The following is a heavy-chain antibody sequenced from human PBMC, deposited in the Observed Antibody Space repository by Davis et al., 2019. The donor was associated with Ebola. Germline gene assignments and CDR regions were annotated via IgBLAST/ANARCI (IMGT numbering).Heavy chain of an antibody. CDR2: IYYSGST. CDR3: ARNNSGIPFDS. J-gene: IGHJ4*02. Sequence: PGGSLRLSCTVAGGSISSTDYYWGWIRQPPGKGLEWIGSIYYSGSTYSNPSLKSRVTMSVDTSKNQFSLKLSSVTAADTAVYYCARNNSGIPFDSWGQGALVIVSS. D-gene: IGHD3-10*01. V-gene: IGHV4-39*07. CDR1: GGSISSTDYY.